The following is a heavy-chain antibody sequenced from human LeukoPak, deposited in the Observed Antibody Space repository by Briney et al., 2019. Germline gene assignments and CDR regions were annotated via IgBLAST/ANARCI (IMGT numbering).Heavy chain of an antibody. D-gene: IGHD3-10*01. CDR1: GASVSSDY. J-gene: IGHJ4*02. V-gene: IGHV4-59*02. Sequence: SETLSLTCTVSGASVSSDYWSWTRQSPGKGLEWIGYIYHSGHTMSNPSLKSRVTMSVDTSKNQFSLKLSSVTAADTAVYYCASRLWFGESWGQGTLVTVSS. CDR3: ASRLWFGES. CDR2: IYHSGHT.